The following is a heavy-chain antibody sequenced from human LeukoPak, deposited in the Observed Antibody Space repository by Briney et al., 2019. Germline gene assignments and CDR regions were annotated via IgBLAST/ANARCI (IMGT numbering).Heavy chain of an antibody. CDR2: IDGGNGDI. Sequence: ASVKVSCKTSGYIFGKYAIHWVRQAPGQRLEWMGWIDGGNGDIRFSQKFQDRVSFTRDTFATTAYMELTSLRSEDTAIYYCARDQSRDIRVDFDCWGQGTLVTVSS. CDR3: ARDQSRDIRVDFDC. V-gene: IGHV1-3*01. D-gene: IGHD2-15*01. CDR1: GYIFGKYA. J-gene: IGHJ4*02.